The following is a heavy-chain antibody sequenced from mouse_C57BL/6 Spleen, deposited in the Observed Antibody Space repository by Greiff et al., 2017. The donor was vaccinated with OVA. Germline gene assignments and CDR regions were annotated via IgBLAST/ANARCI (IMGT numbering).Heavy chain of an antibody. J-gene: IGHJ2*01. CDR2: IHPNSGST. D-gene: IGHD1-1*01. CDR3: ARGYYGSSYENY. V-gene: IGHV1-64*01. CDR1: GYTFTSYW. Sequence: VQLQQSGAELVKPGASVKLSCKASGYTFTSYWMHWVKQRPGQGLEWIGMIHPNSGSTNYNEKFKSKATLTVDKSSSTAYMQLSSLTSEDSAVYYCARGYYGSSYENYWGQGTTLTVSS.